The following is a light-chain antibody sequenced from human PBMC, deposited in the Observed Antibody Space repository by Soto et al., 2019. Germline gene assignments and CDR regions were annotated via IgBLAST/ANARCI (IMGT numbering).Light chain of an antibody. Sequence: EIVMTQSPATLSVSPGGRATLSCRASQTVSSNLAWYQQKPGQAPRLLIYGASTRANGIPARFSGSGSGTEFTLSISSLQSEDLAVYDCQQYNNWPRTFGEGTKVEIK. J-gene: IGKJ4*01. CDR3: QQYNNWPRT. CDR1: QTVSSN. CDR2: GAS. V-gene: IGKV3-15*01.